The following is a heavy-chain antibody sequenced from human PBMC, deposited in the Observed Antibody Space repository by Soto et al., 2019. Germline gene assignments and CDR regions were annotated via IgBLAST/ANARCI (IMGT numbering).Heavy chain of an antibody. V-gene: IGHV1-46*01. CDR2: INPSGGST. J-gene: IGHJ3*02. D-gene: IGHD4-4*01. Sequence: ASVKVSCKASGYTFTSYYMHWVRQAPGQGLEWMGIINPSGGSTSYAQKFQGRVTMTRDTSTSTVYMELSSLRSEDTAVYYCARSHGGTVVTPAFDIWGQGTMVPGSS. CDR1: GYTFTSYY. CDR3: ARSHGGTVVTPAFDI.